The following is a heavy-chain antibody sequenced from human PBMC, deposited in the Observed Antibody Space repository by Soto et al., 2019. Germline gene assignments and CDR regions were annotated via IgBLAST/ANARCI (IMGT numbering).Heavy chain of an antibody. Sequence: EMQLVESGGGLVKSGGSLRLSCAAFGFTFISHSMNWVRQAPGKGLEWVASISSSSSKIYYADSVKGRFTISRDNAENSLDLQMNSLRADDTAVYYCARWSGHCSNGVCVGLYFYYNGMDVWGQGTTVIVSS. D-gene: IGHD2-8*01. CDR3: ARWSGHCSNGVCVGLYFYYNGMDV. CDR1: GFTFISHS. J-gene: IGHJ6*02. CDR2: ISSSSSKI. V-gene: IGHV3-21*01.